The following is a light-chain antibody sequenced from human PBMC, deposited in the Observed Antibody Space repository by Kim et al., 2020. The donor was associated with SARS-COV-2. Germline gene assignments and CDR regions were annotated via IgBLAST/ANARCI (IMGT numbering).Light chain of an antibody. CDR1: NIGSNS. V-gene: IGLV3-21*04. Sequence: APGKTARITCGGSNIGSNSVRWYRQKPGQAHVLVMYYDSDRPSGIPERFSASESGSTATLTISRVEAGDEADYYCQVWDRSSDHWVFGGGTQLTVL. CDR2: YDS. J-gene: IGLJ3*02. CDR3: QVWDRSSDHWV.